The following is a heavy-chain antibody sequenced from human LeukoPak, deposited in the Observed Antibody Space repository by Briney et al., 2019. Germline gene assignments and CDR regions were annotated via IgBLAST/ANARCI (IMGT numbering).Heavy chain of an antibody. Sequence: SETLSLTRTLSGGSTNNYYWSWIRHPPGKGREWVGYIYYSGSTNYNPPLTRRVTISVDTSKIQCSRKLNSVTAADTAVYYCATDRITMVRGALRYYGMYISGQGTTVTVSS. D-gene: IGHD3-10*01. CDR2: IYYSGST. CDR1: GGSTNNYY. J-gene: IGHJ6*02. V-gene: IGHV4-59*01. CDR3: ATDRITMVRGALRYYGMYI.